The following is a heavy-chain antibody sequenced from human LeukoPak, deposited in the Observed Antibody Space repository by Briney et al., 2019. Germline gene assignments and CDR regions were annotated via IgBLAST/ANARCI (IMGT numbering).Heavy chain of an antibody. Sequence: SETLSFTCTVPGGSISSYYWSWFRQPPGKGLEWIGYIYYSGSTNYNASLKSRVTISVDTSKNQFSLKLSSVTAADTAVYYCARERGCSGGSCYFNWFDRWGQGTLVTVSS. J-gene: IGHJ5*02. D-gene: IGHD2-15*01. CDR1: GGSISSYY. CDR3: ARERGCSGGSCYFNWFDR. CDR2: IYYSGST. V-gene: IGHV4-59*12.